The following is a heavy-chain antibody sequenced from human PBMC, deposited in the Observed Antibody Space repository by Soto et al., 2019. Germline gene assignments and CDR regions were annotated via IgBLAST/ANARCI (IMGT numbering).Heavy chain of an antibody. D-gene: IGHD2-2*01. CDR1: GGSFSGYY. Sequence: PSETLSLTCAVYGGSFSGYYWSWIRQPPGKGLEWIGEINHSGSTNYNPSLKSRVTISVDTSKNQFSLKLSSVTAADTAVYYCARGNEFGVVPAAMPRTLNWFDPWGQGTLVTVLL. CDR3: ARGNEFGVVPAAMPRTLNWFDP. CDR2: INHSGST. J-gene: IGHJ5*02. V-gene: IGHV4-34*01.